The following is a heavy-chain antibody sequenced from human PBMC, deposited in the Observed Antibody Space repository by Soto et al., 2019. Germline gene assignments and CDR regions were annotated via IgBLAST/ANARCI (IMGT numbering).Heavy chain of an antibody. Sequence: ASETLSLTCTVSGGSISSYYWSWIRQPPGKGLEWIGYIYYSGSTNYNPSLKSRVTISVDTSKNQFSLKLSSVTAADTAVYYCAGGGYCSGGSCYIPFDYWGQGTLVTVSS. J-gene: IGHJ4*02. V-gene: IGHV4-59*08. CDR3: AGGGYCSGGSCYIPFDY. CDR2: IYYSGST. CDR1: GGSISSYY. D-gene: IGHD2-15*01.